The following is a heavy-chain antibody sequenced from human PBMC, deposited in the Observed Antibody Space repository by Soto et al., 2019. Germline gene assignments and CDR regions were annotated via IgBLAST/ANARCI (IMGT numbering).Heavy chain of an antibody. V-gene: IGHV3-7*04. CDR3: AREVLRYFDWTYHYYGMDV. CDR2: IKQDGSEK. Sequence: EVQLVESGGGLVQPGGSLRLSCAASGFTFSSYCMSWVRQAPGKGLEWVANIKQDGSEKYYVDSVKGRFTISRDNAKNSLYLQMNSPRAEDTAVYYCAREVLRYFDWTYHYYGMDVWGQGTTVTVSS. CDR1: GFTFSSYC. J-gene: IGHJ6*02. D-gene: IGHD3-9*01.